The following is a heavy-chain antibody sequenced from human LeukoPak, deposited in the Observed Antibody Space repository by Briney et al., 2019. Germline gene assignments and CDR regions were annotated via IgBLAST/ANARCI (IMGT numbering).Heavy chain of an antibody. V-gene: IGHV4-39*01. Sequence: SSETLSLTCTVSGGSISSSSYYWGWIRQPPGKGLERIGSIYYSGSTYYNPSLKSRVTISVDTSKNQLSLKLSSVTAADTAVYYCARQLAHYDYVWGSYRPNWFDPWGQGILVTVSS. CDR2: IYYSGST. CDR3: ARQLAHYDYVWGSYRPNWFDP. CDR1: GGSISSSSYY. J-gene: IGHJ5*02. D-gene: IGHD3-16*02.